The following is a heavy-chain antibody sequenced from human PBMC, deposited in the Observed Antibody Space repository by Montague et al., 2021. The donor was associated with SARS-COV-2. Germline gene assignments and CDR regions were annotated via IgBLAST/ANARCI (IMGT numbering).Heavy chain of an antibody. J-gene: IGHJ4*02. CDR1: GGSINSSGYY. D-gene: IGHD3-22*01. CDR2: IFYSGRP. Sequence: SETLSLTCTVSGGSINSSGYYWGWIRQPPGKGLEWLGTIFYSGRPYYNPSLKSRVTLSVDTSKNQFSLQLRSVTAADTAVYYCARRLYYDTSPFYVWGQGTLVTVSS. V-gene: IGHV4-39*01. CDR3: ARRLYYDTSPFYV.